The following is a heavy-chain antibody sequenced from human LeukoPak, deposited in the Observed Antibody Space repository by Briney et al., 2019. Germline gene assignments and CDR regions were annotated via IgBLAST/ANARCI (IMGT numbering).Heavy chain of an antibody. CDR1: GYTFTSYG. D-gene: IGHD3-22*01. Sequence: GASVKVSCKASGYTFTSYGISWVRQAPGQGLEWMGWISTYNGNTHYAQKLQGRVTMTTDTSTSTAHIELRSLRSDDTAVYYCARDGLDYYDSSGYYHWGQGTLVTVSS. CDR3: ARDGLDYYDSSGYYH. V-gene: IGHV1-18*01. CDR2: ISTYNGNT. J-gene: IGHJ5*02.